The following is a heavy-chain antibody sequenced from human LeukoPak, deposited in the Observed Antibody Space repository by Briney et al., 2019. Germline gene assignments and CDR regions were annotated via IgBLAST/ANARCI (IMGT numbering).Heavy chain of an antibody. V-gene: IGHV4-59*12. Sequence: SETLSLTCTVSGGSISSYYWSWIRQPPGKGLEWIGYIYYSGSTSYNPSLKSRVTMSVDTSKNQFSLKLSSVTAADTAVYYCARGTFDYDSSGYYDYYYYYMDVWGKGTTVTISS. CDR2: IYYSGST. D-gene: IGHD3-22*01. J-gene: IGHJ6*03. CDR3: ARGTFDYDSSGYYDYYYYYMDV. CDR1: GGSISSYY.